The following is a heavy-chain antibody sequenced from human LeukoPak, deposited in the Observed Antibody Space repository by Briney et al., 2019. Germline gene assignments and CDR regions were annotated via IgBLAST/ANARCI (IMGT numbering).Heavy chain of an antibody. V-gene: IGHV3-23*01. CDR1: GFTFSSYA. Sequence: GGTLRLSCAASGFTFSSYAMSWVRQAPGKGLEWVSAISGSGGSTYYADSVKGRFTISRDNSKNTLYLQMDSLRAEDTAVYYCARELVRPNFFDYWGQGTLVTVSS. J-gene: IGHJ4*02. CDR3: ARELVRPNFFDY. CDR2: ISGSGGST. D-gene: IGHD1-1*01.